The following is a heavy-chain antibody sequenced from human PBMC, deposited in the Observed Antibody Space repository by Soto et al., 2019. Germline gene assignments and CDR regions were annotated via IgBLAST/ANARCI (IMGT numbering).Heavy chain of an antibody. CDR3: ARSPLVIVAAKGTFDY. D-gene: IGHD5-12*01. CDR1: GYTFTSYG. CDR2: ISASTGNT. V-gene: IGHV1-18*04. J-gene: IGHJ4*02. Sequence: QVQLVQSGAEVKKPGASLMVSCKASGYTFTSYGINWVRQAPGQGLEWMGWISASTGNTNYAERVQGRVILTTDIATSTAYMELGSLTSNDKAAYYCARSPLVIVAAKGTFDYWGQGPPVTVSS.